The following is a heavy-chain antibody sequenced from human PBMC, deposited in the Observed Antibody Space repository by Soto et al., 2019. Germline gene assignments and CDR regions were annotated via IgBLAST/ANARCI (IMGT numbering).Heavy chain of an antibody. V-gene: IGHV4-39*01. J-gene: IGHJ4*02. CDR1: GGSISSTTYS. CDR2: VFYTGFT. Sequence: SETLSLTCTVSGGSISSTTYSWGWIRQPPGKGLEWIGSVFYTGFTSYNPSLESRVSVSVDTSKNQFSLKVSGVSAADTAVYYCATSQKGYNWNYFDHWGQGALVTVSS. D-gene: IGHD1-20*01. CDR3: ATSQKGYNWNYFDH.